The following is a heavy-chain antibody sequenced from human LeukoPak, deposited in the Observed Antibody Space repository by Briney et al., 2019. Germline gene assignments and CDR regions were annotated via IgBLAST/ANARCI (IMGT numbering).Heavy chain of an antibody. CDR2: ISSSSSYI. CDR1: GFTFSSYS. D-gene: IGHD2-15*01. Sequence: GGSLRLSCAASGFTFSSYSMNWVRQAPGKGLEWVSSISSSSSYIYYADSVKGRFTISRDNAKNSLYLQMNSRRAEDTAVYYCARVIGSCSGGSCYYYYYGTDVWGQGTTVTVSS. CDR3: ARVIGSCSGGSCYYYYYGTDV. V-gene: IGHV3-21*01. J-gene: IGHJ6*02.